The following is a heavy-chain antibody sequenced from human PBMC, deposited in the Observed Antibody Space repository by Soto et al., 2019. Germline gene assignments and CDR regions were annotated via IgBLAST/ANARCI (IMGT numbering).Heavy chain of an antibody. V-gene: IGHV4-59*01. Sequence: SETLSLTCTVSGDSISHYYWTWIRQPPGEGLEGIGSIYYSVNTNYNPSLNSRVTISVDTSKKQFSLQVTSVTTADTAVYYCAGRLPEVYGGDLAYWSVGTQVTDS. D-gene: IGHD4-17*01. CDR3: AGRLPEVYGGDLAY. CDR1: GDSISHYY. J-gene: IGHJ4*02. CDR2: IYYSVNT.